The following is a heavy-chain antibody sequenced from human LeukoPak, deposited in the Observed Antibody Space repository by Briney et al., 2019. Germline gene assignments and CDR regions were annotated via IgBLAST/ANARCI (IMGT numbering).Heavy chain of an antibody. CDR2: IYYSGST. J-gene: IGHJ4*02. CDR1: GGSFSSSNFY. D-gene: IGHD6-19*01. V-gene: IGHV4-39*07. CDR3: ARRGAVAGTLDY. Sequence: SETLSLTCTVSGGSFSSSNFYWGWIRQPPGKGLEWIGSIYYSGSTYYNPSLKSRVSISVDTSKNQFSLKLSSVTAADTAVYYCARRGAVAGTLDYWGQGTLVTVSS.